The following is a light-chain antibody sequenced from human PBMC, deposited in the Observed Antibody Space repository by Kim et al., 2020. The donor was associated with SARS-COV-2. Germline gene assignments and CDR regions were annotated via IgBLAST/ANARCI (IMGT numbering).Light chain of an antibody. Sequence: LAPGERATPACRASQSVSSSYLAWYQQKPGQAPRLLIYGASSRATGIPDRFSGSGAGTDFTLTISRLEPEDFAVYYCQQYGSSPYTFGQGTKLE. CDR1: QSVSSSY. J-gene: IGKJ2*01. CDR3: QQYGSSPYT. CDR2: GAS. V-gene: IGKV3-20*01.